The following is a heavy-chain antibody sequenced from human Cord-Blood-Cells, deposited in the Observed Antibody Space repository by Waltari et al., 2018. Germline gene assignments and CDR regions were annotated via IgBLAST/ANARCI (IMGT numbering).Heavy chain of an antibody. Sequence: QVQLVQSGAEVKKPGSSVRVSCKASGGTFSSYANSRVRQAPGQGLEWMGGIIPIFGTANYAQKFQGRVTITADESTSTAYMELSSLRSEDTAVYYCASPDAHCSSTSCYGPFDYWGQGTLVTVSS. J-gene: IGHJ4*02. CDR2: IIPIFGTA. V-gene: IGHV1-69*19. D-gene: IGHD2-2*01. CDR1: GGTFSSYA. CDR3: ASPDAHCSSTSCYGPFDY.